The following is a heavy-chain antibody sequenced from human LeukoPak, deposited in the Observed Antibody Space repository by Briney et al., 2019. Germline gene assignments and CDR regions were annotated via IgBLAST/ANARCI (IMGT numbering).Heavy chain of an antibody. CDR2: INHSGST. CDR1: GGSFSGYY. V-gene: IGHV4-34*01. Sequence: PSETLSLTCAVYGGSFSGYYWSWIRQPPGKGLEWIGEINHSGSTNYNPSLKSRVTISVDTSKNQFSLKLSSVTAADTAVYYCARWPPILAYYYYYMDVWGKGTTVTVSS. CDR3: ARWPPILAYYYYYMDV. J-gene: IGHJ6*03.